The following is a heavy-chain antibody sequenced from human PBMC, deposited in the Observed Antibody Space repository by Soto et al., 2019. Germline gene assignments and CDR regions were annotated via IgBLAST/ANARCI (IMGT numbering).Heavy chain of an antibody. V-gene: IGHV3-74*01. Sequence: GGSLRLSCGASGFTFSSNWMYWVRQAPGKGLVWVSRINSDGSSTNYADSVKGRFTISRDNGKNTLYLQMNSLRAEDSAVYYCVRGGASGFDPWGQGTLVTVSS. CDR3: VRGGASGFDP. CDR1: GFTFSSNW. J-gene: IGHJ5*02. D-gene: IGHD1-26*01. CDR2: INSDGSST.